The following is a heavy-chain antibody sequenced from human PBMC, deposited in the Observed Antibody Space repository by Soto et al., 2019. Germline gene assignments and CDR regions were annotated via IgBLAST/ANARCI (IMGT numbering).Heavy chain of an antibody. D-gene: IGHD6-13*01. CDR1: GDSVSSNSVA. V-gene: IGHV6-1*01. J-gene: IGHJ4*02. CDR2: THYRSKWYS. Sequence: SKTLSLTCAISGDSVSSNSVAWNWIRQSPSRGLEWLGRTHYRSKWYSDYAVSVKSRITINPDTSKNQFSLQLISVTPEDTAVYYCARANEAAAGFFFDYWGQGALVTVSS. CDR3: ARANEAAAGFFFDY.